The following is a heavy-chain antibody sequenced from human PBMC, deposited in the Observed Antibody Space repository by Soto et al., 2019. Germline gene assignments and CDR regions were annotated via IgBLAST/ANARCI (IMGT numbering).Heavy chain of an antibody. J-gene: IGHJ5*02. CDR1: GGSISSTNW. D-gene: IGHD3-3*02. V-gene: IGHV4-4*02. CDR3: ARKSFFDLRFDP. CDR2: IYHDGST. Sequence: PSETLSLTCAVSGGSISSTNWWSWVRQSQGKGLEWIGEIYHDGSTNYNPSLKSRFTISLDKSNNQFSLKLTSVTAADTAVYYCARKSFFDLRFDPWGQGTLVTVSS.